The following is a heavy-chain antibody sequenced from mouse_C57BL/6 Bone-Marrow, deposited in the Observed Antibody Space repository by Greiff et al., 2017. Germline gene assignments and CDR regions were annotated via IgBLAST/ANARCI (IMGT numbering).Heavy chain of an antibody. V-gene: IGHV1-63*01. CDR1: GYTFTNFW. D-gene: IGHD1-1*02. Sequence: QVQLQQSGAELVRPGTSVKMSCKASGYTFTNFWIGWAKQRPGHGLEWIGDIYPGGGYTNYNEKFKGKATLTADKSSSTAYMQFSSLTSEDSAIYYGAREAMAPFDYWGQGTTLTVSS. CDR3: AREAMAPFDY. CDR2: IYPGGGYT. J-gene: IGHJ2*01.